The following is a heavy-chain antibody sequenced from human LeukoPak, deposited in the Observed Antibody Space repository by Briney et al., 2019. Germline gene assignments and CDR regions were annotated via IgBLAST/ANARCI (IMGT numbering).Heavy chain of an antibody. V-gene: IGHV4-4*07. CDR2: IYTSGST. J-gene: IGHJ5*02. CDR3: ARAAVAVAVNWFDP. CDR1: GGSISSYY. Sequence: PSETLSLTCTVSGGSISSYYWSWLRQPAGKGLEWIGRIYTSGSTNYNPSLKSRVTMSVDTSKNQFSLKLSSVTAADTAVYYCARAAVAVAVNWFDPWGQGTLVTVSS. D-gene: IGHD6-19*01.